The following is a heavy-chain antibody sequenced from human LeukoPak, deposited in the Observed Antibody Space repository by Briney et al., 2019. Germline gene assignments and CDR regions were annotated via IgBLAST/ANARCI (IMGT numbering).Heavy chain of an antibody. CDR1: GFTFSSYS. Sequence: GSLRLSCAASGFTFSSYSMNWVRQAPGKGLEWIGYIYVTGSTYYNPSLQSRLTMSLDTSKNQFSLELNSVTAADTAVYYCARAVKQVVVRFDYWGQGTLVTVSS. V-gene: IGHV4-59*12. CDR2: IYVTGST. D-gene: IGHD3-22*01. CDR3: ARAVKQVVVRFDY. J-gene: IGHJ4*02.